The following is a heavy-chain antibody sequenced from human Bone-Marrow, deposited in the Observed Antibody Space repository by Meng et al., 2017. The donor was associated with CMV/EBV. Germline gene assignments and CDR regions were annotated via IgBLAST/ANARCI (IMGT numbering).Heavy chain of an antibody. V-gene: IGHV4-59*12. Sequence: SETLSLTCTVSGGSISSYYWSWIRQPPGKGLEWIGYIYYSGSTNYNPSLKSRVTMSVDTSKNQFSLKLSSVTAADTAVYYCARETRVAFWSGSGAFDIWGQGTMVTVSS. CDR1: GGSISSYY. D-gene: IGHD3-3*01. CDR2: IYYSGST. CDR3: ARETRVAFWSGSGAFDI. J-gene: IGHJ3*02.